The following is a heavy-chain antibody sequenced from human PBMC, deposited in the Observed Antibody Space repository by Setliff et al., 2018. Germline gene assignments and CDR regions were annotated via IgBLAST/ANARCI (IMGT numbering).Heavy chain of an antibody. CDR1: GGSISSMSYY. Sequence: SETLSLTCTVSGGSISSMSYYWGWIRQPPGKGLEWIGSIYHSGSSYYNSSLRSRVTMSVDSSKKQLSLKLTTVTAADTAVYYCRYWSGYYNNDYWGQGTLVTVSS. CDR3: RYWSGYYNNDY. CDR2: IYHSGSS. J-gene: IGHJ4*02. D-gene: IGHD3-3*01. V-gene: IGHV4-39*07.